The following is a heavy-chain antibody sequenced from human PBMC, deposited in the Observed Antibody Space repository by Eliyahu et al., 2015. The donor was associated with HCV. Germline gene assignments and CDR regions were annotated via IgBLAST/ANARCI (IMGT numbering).Heavy chain of an antibody. D-gene: IGHD6-19*01. Sequence: QVRLQESGPGLVKPSETLSLTCTVSGXSITXYYWSWIRQPPGKGLEWIGYFHYSGSTNYNPSLKSRVIMSVDTSKNQFSLSLTSVTAADSAMYYCASGGGGIAVTGTGGWFDPWGQGTLVTVSS. CDR1: GXSITXYY. V-gene: IGHV4-59*01. J-gene: IGHJ5*02. CDR3: ASGGGGIAVTGTGGWFDP. CDR2: FHYSGST.